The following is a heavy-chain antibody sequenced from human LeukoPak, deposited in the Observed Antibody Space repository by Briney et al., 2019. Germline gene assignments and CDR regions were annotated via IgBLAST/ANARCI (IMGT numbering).Heavy chain of an antibody. CDR2: IYSGGST. Sequence: GGSLRLSCAASGFTVSSNYMSWVRQAPGKGLEWVSVIYSGGSTYYADSVKGRFTISRDNSKNTLYLQMNSLRAEDTAVYYCAKDGDVVVPAASNFDYWGQGTLVTVSS. CDR3: AKDGDVVVPAASNFDY. J-gene: IGHJ4*02. CDR1: GFTVSSNY. V-gene: IGHV3-66*01. D-gene: IGHD2-2*01.